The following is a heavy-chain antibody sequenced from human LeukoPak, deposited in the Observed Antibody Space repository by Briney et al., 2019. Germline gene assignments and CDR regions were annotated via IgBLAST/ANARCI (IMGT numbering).Heavy chain of an antibody. CDR2: INPSGGST. V-gene: IGHV1-46*01. Sequence: ASVKVSCTASGYTFTSYYMHWVRQAPGQGLEWMGIINPSGGSTSYAQKFQGRVTMTRDMSTSTVYMELSSLRAEDTAVYYCASRDKGYYYGLDVWGQGTTVTVAS. CDR3: ASRDKGYYYGLDV. CDR1: GYTFTSYY. J-gene: IGHJ6*02. D-gene: IGHD5-24*01.